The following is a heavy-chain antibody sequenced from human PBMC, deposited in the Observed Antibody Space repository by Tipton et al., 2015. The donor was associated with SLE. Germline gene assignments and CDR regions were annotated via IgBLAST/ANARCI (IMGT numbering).Heavy chain of an antibody. Sequence: PGLVKPSETLSLTCTVSGVSISSHYWSWIRQSPGKGLEWIGYLSFGGITNYNPSLESRVTISVDTSKNQFSLKLSSVSAADTAVYFCAYLTGGGPIDYWGQGTLVTVSS. CDR1: GVSISSHY. D-gene: IGHD1-14*01. CDR2: LSFGGIT. V-gene: IGHV4-59*11. J-gene: IGHJ4*02. CDR3: AYLTGGGPIDY.